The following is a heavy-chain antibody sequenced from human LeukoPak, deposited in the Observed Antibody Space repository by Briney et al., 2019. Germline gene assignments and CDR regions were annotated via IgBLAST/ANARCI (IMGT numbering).Heavy chain of an antibody. CDR3: ARDPSVGATPWLDY. D-gene: IGHD1-26*01. Sequence: SEPLSLTCTVSGGSISSYYWRWIRQPPGKGLEWIGYIYYSGSTNYNPSLKSRVTISVDTSKNQFSLKLGSVTAAATAVYYCARDPSVGATPWLDYWGQGTLVTVSS. J-gene: IGHJ4*02. CDR1: GGSISSYY. V-gene: IGHV4-59*01. CDR2: IYYSGST.